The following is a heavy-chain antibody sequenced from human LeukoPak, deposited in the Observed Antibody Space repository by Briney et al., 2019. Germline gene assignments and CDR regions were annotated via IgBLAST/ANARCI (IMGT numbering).Heavy chain of an antibody. V-gene: IGHV4-59*01. J-gene: IGHJ6*03. CDR1: GGSISSYY. D-gene: IGHD5-18*01. CDR3: ARGYTVYYYYMDV. CDR2: IYYSGST. Sequence: PSETLSLTCTVSGGSISSYYWSWIRQPPGKGLEWIGYIYYSGSTNYNPSLKSRVTISVDTSKNQFSLKLSSVTAADTAVYYCARGYTVYYYYMDVWGKGTTVTVSS.